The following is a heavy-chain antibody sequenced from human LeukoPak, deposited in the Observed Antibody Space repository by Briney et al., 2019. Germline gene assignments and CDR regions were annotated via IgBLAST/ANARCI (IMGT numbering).Heavy chain of an antibody. V-gene: IGHV3-48*03. Sequence: GGSLRLSCAASGFTFSTYEMNWVRQAPGKGLEWVSYISSSGYTIYYADSVKGRFTISRDNAKSSLFLQMNSLRAEDTAVYYCARGTADHDYYYYYMDVWGKGTTVTVSS. CDR3: ARGTADHDYYYYYMDV. CDR2: ISSSGYTI. CDR1: GFTFSTYE. D-gene: IGHD1-14*01. J-gene: IGHJ6*03.